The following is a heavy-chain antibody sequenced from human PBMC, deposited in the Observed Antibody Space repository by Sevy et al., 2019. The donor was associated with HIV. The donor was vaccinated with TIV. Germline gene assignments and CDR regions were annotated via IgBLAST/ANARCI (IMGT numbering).Heavy chain of an antibody. CDR3: AREAGSSSFDY. CDR2: FYNGDST. Sequence: GGSLRLSCAASGFTFSNAWMSWVRQGPGKGLEWVSGFYNGDSTQYADSVKGRFTISRDKSNNTLYLQMDSLRAEDTAVYYCAREAGSSSFDYWGQGTLVTVSS. D-gene: IGHD6-13*01. CDR1: GFTFSNAW. J-gene: IGHJ4*02. V-gene: IGHV3-53*01.